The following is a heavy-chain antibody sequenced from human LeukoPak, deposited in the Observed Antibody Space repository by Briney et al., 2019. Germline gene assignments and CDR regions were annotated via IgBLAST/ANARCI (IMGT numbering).Heavy chain of an antibody. D-gene: IGHD6-13*01. J-gene: IGHJ4*02. CDR1: GGSISSGGYY. CDR2: IYHSGST. CDR3: ARDRLAAAGTWLDY. Sequence: SETLSLTCTVSGGSISSGGYYWSWIRQPPGKGLEWIGYIYHSGSTYYNPSLKSRVTISVDRSKNQFSLKLSSVTAADTAVYYCARDRLAAAGTWLDYWGQGTLVTVSS. V-gene: IGHV4-30-2*01.